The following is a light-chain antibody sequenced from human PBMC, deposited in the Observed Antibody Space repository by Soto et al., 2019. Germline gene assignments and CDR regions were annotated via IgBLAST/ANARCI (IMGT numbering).Light chain of an antibody. CDR2: DNN. CDR1: SSNIGNNY. V-gene: IGLV1-51*01. J-gene: IGLJ1*01. CDR3: SSYTSSSTL. Sequence: QSVLTQPPSVSAAPGQKVTISCSGSSSNIGNNYVSWYQQLPGTAPKLLIYDNNKRPSGIPNRFSGSKSGNTASLTISGLQAEDEADYYCSSYTSSSTLFGTGTKV.